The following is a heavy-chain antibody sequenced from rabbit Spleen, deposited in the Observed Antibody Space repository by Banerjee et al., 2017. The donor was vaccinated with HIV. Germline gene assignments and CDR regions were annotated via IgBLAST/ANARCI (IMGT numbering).Heavy chain of an antibody. Sequence: EESGGGLVQPEGSLTLTCTVSGFSFSSNWICWVRQAPGKGLEWIACINTATGKAVYASWAKGRFTISKTSSNTVTLQMTSLTAADTATCFCARDLVGVIGWNFNLWGPGTLVTV. CDR1: GFSFSSNW. V-gene: IGHV1S45*01. J-gene: IGHJ4*01. CDR2: INTATGKA. D-gene: IGHD1-1*01. CDR3: ARDLVGVIGWNFNL.